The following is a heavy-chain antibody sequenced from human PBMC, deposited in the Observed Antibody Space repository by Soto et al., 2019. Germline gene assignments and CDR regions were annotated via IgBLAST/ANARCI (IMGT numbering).Heavy chain of an antibody. V-gene: IGHV3-33*01. D-gene: IGHD3-3*01. CDR1: GFTFSSYG. Sequence: GGSLRLSCAASGFTFSSYGMHWVRQAPGKGLEWVAVIWYDGSNKYYADSVKGRFTISRDNSKNTLYLQMNSLRAEDTAVYYCAATYYDFWSGYPYGMDVWGQGTTVTVSS. CDR2: IWYDGSNK. CDR3: AATYYDFWSGYPYGMDV. J-gene: IGHJ6*02.